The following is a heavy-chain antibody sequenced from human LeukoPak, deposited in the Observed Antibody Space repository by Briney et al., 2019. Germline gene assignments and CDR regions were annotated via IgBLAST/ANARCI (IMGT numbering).Heavy chain of an antibody. CDR3: ARYMGDTTVLGR. CDR1: GSSISSYY. D-gene: IGHD3-16*01. J-gene: IGHJ1*01. CDR2: IYYTGST. Sequence: SETLSLTCTVSGSSISSYYWSWIRQPPGKGLEYIGYIYYTGSTNYNPSLKSRVTMSVDTSKNQFSLKLTSVTAADTAVYYCARYMGDTTVLGRWGQGTLVTVSS. V-gene: IGHV4-59*01.